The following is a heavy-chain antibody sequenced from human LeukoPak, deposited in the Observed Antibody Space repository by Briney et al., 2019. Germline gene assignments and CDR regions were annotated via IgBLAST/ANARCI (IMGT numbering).Heavy chain of an antibody. V-gene: IGHV4-59*12. D-gene: IGHD2-15*01. CDR3: ARDKLGPDCSGGSCSRDNWFDP. Sequence: SETLSLTCTVSGGSISSYYWSWIRQPPGKGLEWIGYIYYSGSTNYNPSLKSRVTISVDTSKNHFSLKLSSVTAADTAVYYCARDKLGPDCSGGSCSRDNWFDPWGQGTLVTVSS. CDR2: IYYSGST. J-gene: IGHJ5*02. CDR1: GGSISSYY.